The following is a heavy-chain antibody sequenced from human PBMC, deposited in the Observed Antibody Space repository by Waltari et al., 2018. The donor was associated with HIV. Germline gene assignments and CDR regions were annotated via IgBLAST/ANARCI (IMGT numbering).Heavy chain of an antibody. D-gene: IGHD7-27*01. V-gene: IGHV1-46*01. CDR1: GYTFTSYY. CDR2: INPIGGST. Sequence: QVQLVQSGAEVKKPGASVKVSCKASGYTFTSYYMHWVRQAPGQGLEWMGIINPIGGSTSYAQKFQGRVTMTRDTSTSTVYMELSSLRSEDTAVYYCARERTLGPATNLFDPWGQGTLVTVSS. J-gene: IGHJ5*02. CDR3: ARERTLGPATNLFDP.